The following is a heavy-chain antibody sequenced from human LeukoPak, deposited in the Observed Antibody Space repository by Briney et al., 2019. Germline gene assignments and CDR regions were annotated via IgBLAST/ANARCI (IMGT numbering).Heavy chain of an antibody. CDR2: FFYSVNT. J-gene: IGHJ4*02. Sequence: SETLSLTCTVSGVSISSSDYYWGWIRQPPGKGLEWIGSFFYSVNTSYNPSLNSRGTISVDTSNNQLTLRLNSVTAADTAVYYCPRGRDWNHLSHFDYWGQGALVTVSS. D-gene: IGHD1-14*01. CDR1: GVSISSSDYY. V-gene: IGHV4-39*06. CDR3: PRGRDWNHLSHFDY.